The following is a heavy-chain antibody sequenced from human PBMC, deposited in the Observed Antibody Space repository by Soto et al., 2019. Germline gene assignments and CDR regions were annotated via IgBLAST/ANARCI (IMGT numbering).Heavy chain of an antibody. J-gene: IGHJ4*02. D-gene: IGHD6-19*01. CDR1: GHSFTGYY. Sequence: ALGKLSRKASGHSFTGYYMPSERQAPGHGLEWMGIINPRWGSTSYAQKFQGRVSMTRDTATSTVYMELSSLRSEDTAVDYCARDGRSDYSSGWYYFDYWGQGTLVNV. V-gene: IGHV1-46*01. CDR2: INPRWGST. CDR3: ARDGRSDYSSGWYYFDY.